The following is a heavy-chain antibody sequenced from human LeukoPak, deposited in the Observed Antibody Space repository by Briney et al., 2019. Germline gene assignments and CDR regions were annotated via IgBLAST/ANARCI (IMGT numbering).Heavy chain of an antibody. CDR1: GGSISSYY. Sequence: SDTLSLTCTVSGGSISSYYWSWIRQPAGKGLEWIGRIYTSGSTNYNPSLKSRVTMSVDTSKNQFSLKLSSVSAADTAVYYCARGYTSAWVTHIDYWGQGTLVTVSS. V-gene: IGHV4-4*07. CDR3: ARGYTSAWVTHIDY. D-gene: IGHD6-19*01. CDR2: IYTSGST. J-gene: IGHJ4*02.